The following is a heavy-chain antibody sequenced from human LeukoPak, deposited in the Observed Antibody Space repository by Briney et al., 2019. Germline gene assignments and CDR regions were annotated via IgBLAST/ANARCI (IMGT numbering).Heavy chain of an antibody. J-gene: IGHJ5*02. Sequence: SETLSLTCAVFGTSFSGSYWSWIRQSPGRGLEWIGEINHGGTTNYNPSLKSRVTVSVDTSKNQFSLRLSSVTAADTAVYYCAREWDSKYSSGSFGPWGQGTLVTVSS. CDR2: INHGGTT. D-gene: IGHD6-19*01. CDR1: GTSFSGSY. V-gene: IGHV4-34*10. CDR3: AREWDSKYSSGSFGP.